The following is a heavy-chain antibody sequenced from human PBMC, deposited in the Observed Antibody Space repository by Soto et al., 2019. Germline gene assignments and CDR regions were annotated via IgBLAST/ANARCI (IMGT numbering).Heavy chain of an antibody. CDR2: IYHSGGT. CDR3: ARAPNFDYGARYYFDY. J-gene: IGHJ4*02. CDR1: GGSISSGGYS. D-gene: IGHD4-17*01. Sequence: SETLSLTCAVSGGSISSGGYSWSWIRQPPGKGLEWIGYIYHSGGTYYNPSLKSRVTIAVDRSKNQFSLKLSSVTAADTAVYYCARAPNFDYGARYYFDYQGQGTLGTVSA. V-gene: IGHV4-30-2*01.